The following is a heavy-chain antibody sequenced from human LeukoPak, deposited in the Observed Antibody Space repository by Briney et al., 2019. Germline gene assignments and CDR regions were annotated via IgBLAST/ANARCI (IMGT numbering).Heavy chain of an antibody. CDR2: ISYDGSNK. D-gene: IGHD6-13*01. J-gene: IGHJ6*03. V-gene: IGHV3-30*03. CDR1: GFTISSYG. Sequence: PGRSLRLSYAASGFTISSYGMHWVRQAPGKGLEWVAVISYDGSNKYYADSVKGRFTISRDNSKNTLYLQMNSLRAEDTAVYYCARPIDSSSWFQHQNSYYYMGVWGKGTTVTVSS. CDR3: ARPIDSSSWFQHQNSYYYMGV.